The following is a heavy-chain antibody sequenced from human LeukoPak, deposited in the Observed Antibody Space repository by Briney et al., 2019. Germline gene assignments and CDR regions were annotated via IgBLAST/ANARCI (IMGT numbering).Heavy chain of an antibody. D-gene: IGHD3-3*01. CDR2: ISSSGSTI. CDR3: ASLRFLEWLAYMDV. CDR1: GFTFSDYY. V-gene: IGHV3-11*04. J-gene: IGHJ6*03. Sequence: GGSLRLSCAAPGFTFSDYYMSWLRQAPGKGLEWVSYISSSGSTIYYADSVKGRFTISRDNAKNSLYLQMNSLRAEDTAVYYCASLRFLEWLAYMDVWGKGSTVSVS.